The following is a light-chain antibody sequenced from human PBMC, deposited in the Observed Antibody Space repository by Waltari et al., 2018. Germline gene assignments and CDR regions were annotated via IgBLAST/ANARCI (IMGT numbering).Light chain of an antibody. CDR1: ESVSRH. Sequence: EIVLTQSPATLSLSPGERATLSCRASESVSRHLAWYQQKPGQAPRLLIYDASTRDTDIPARFSASGSGTYFTLTISSLEPEDFAVYYCHQRSSWPLTFGPGTKVDFK. J-gene: IGKJ3*01. V-gene: IGKV3-11*01. CDR2: DAS. CDR3: HQRSSWPLT.